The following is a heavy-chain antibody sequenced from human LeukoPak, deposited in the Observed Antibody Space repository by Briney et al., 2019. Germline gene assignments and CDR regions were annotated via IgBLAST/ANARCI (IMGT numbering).Heavy chain of an antibody. Sequence: GGSLRLSCAASGFTFSSYGMSWVRQAPGKGLEWVSAISGSGGSTYHADSVKGRFTISRDNSKNTLYLQMNSLRAEDTAVYYCAKAAYSSSWYGGYYYYYYYMDVWGKGTTVTVSS. CDR3: AKAAYSSSWYGGYYYYYYYMDV. CDR2: ISGSGGST. D-gene: IGHD6-13*01. V-gene: IGHV3-23*01. J-gene: IGHJ6*03. CDR1: GFTFSSYG.